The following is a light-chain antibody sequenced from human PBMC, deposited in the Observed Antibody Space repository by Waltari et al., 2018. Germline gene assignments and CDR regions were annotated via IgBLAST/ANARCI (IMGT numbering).Light chain of an antibody. CDR3: QSYDITVTGVI. Sequence: QSVLTQPPSVSGAPGQRVTIPCPGTSSNLGPGFVSPGYKQIPGTAPTLLIYGDTNRPSGVPDRFSGSKSDTSASLAITGLQADDEADYYCQSYDITVTGVIFGGGTKLTVL. J-gene: IGLJ2*01. CDR2: GDT. V-gene: IGLV1-40*01. CDR1: SSNLGPGFV.